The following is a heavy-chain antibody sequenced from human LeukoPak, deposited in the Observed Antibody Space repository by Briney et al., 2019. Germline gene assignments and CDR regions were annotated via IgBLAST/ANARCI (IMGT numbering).Heavy chain of an antibody. V-gene: IGHV1-24*01. CDR3: ATAHAVPYSYGYYY. D-gene: IGHD5-18*01. Sequence: ASVNVSCKVSGYTLTELSMHWVRQAPGRGLEWMGGFDPEDGETIYAQKFQGRVTMTEDTSTDTAYMELSSLRSEDTAVYYCATAHAVPYSYGYYYWGQGTLVTVSS. CDR1: GYTLTELS. CDR2: FDPEDGET. J-gene: IGHJ4*02.